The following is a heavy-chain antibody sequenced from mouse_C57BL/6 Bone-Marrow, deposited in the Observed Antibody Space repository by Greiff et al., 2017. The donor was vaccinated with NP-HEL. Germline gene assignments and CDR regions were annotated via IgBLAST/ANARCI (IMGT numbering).Heavy chain of an antibody. CDR2: IRLKSDNYAT. CDR1: GFTFSNYW. V-gene: IGHV6-3*01. J-gene: IGHJ2*01. CDR3: TGRNPYYYGSPYYFDY. D-gene: IGHD1-1*01. Sequence: EVMLVESGGGLVQPGGSMKLSCVASGFTFSNYWMNWVRQSPEKGLEWVAQIRLKSDNYATHYAESVKGRFTISRDDSKSSVYLQMNNLRAEDTGIYYCTGRNPYYYGSPYYFDYWGQGTTLTVSS.